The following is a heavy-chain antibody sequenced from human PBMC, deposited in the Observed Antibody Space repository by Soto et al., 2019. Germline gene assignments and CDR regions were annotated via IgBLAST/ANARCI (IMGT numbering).Heavy chain of an antibody. V-gene: IGHV3-23*01. CDR2: ISGSGGST. Sequence: LRLSCAASGFTFSSYAMSWVRQAPGKGLEWVSAISGSGGSTYYADSVKGRFTISRDNSKNTLYLQMNSLRAEDTAVYYYAKDLSHLQLWVFDYWGQGTLVTVSS. CDR3: AKDLSHLQLWVFDY. D-gene: IGHD5-18*01. J-gene: IGHJ4*02. CDR1: GFTFSSYA.